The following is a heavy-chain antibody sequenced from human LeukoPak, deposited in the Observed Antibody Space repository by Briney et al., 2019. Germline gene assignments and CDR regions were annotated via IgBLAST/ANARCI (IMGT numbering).Heavy chain of an antibody. CDR2: ISYDGSNK. CDR1: GFTFSSYW. CDR3: AKDRYYGDYWYYYYGMDV. Sequence: GGSLRLSCGASGFTFSSYWMHWVRQAPGKGLEWVAVISYDGSNKYYADSVKGRFTISRDNSKNTLYLQMNSLRAEDTAVYYCAKDRYYGDYWYYYYGMDVWGQGTTVTVSS. J-gene: IGHJ6*02. D-gene: IGHD4-17*01. V-gene: IGHV3-30*18.